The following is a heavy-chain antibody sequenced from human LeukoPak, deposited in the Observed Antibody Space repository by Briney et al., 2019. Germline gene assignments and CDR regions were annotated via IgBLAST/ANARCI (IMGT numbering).Heavy chain of an antibody. CDR2: IYTSGST. Sequence: PSETLSLTCTASGGSISSGSYYWSWIRQPAGKGLEWIGRIYTSGSTNYNPSLKSRVTISVDTSKNQFSLKLSSVTAADTAVYYCASGEVGATTLNYWGQGTLVTVSS. V-gene: IGHV4-61*02. CDR1: GGSISSGSYY. D-gene: IGHD1-26*01. J-gene: IGHJ4*02. CDR3: ASGEVGATTLNY.